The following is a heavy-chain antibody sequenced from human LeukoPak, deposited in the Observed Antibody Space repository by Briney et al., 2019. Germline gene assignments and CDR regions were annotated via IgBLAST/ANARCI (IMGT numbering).Heavy chain of an antibody. D-gene: IGHD4-17*01. Sequence: PSETLSLTCTVSGSSISSSSYYWGWIRQPPGKGLEWIGSIYYSGSTYYNPSLKSRVTISVDTSKNQFSLKLSSVTAADTAVYYCARRGYGDYGDYWGQGTLVTVSS. CDR1: GSSISSSSYY. CDR3: ARRGYGDYGDY. J-gene: IGHJ4*02. CDR2: IYYSGST. V-gene: IGHV4-39*01.